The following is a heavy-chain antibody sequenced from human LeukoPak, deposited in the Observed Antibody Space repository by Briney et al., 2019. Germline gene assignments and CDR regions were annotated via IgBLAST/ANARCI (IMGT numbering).Heavy chain of an antibody. CDR2: ISGSGGST. Sequence: GGSLRLSCAASGFTFSSYTMSWVRQAPGQGLEWVSAISGSGGSTDYADSVKGRFTISRDSSKNTVYLQMCSLRAEDTAVYYCAREVIRRPFYDYWGQGTLVTVSS. D-gene: IGHD2-21*01. CDR3: AREVIRRPFYDY. CDR1: GFTFSSYT. V-gene: IGHV3-23*01. J-gene: IGHJ4*02.